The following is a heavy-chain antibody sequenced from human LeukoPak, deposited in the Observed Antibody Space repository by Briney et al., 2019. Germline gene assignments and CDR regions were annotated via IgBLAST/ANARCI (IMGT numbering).Heavy chain of an antibody. Sequence: GASVKFSCKASGGTFSSYAISWVRQATGQGLEWMGGIIPIFGTANYAQKFQGRVTITADESTSTAYMELTSMRSEDTAVYYCARDSRGDSSSAGSFDYWGQGTLVTVSS. CDR1: GGTFSSYA. V-gene: IGHV1-69*01. D-gene: IGHD6-6*01. J-gene: IGHJ4*02. CDR2: IIPIFGTA. CDR3: ARDSRGDSSSAGSFDY.